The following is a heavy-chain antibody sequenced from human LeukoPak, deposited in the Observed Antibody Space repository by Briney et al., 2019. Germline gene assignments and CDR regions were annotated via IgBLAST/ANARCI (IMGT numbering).Heavy chain of an antibody. CDR2: LNAGNGNT. D-gene: IGHD3-22*01. J-gene: IGHJ6*02. CDR1: GYTFTSYA. Sequence: ASVKVSCKASGYTFTSYAMHWLRQAPGQRLEWMGWLNAGNGNTKYSQKFQGRVTITRDTSASTAYMELSSLRSEDTAVYYCARRYYDSSGYYYYYYGVDVWGQGTTVTVSS. V-gene: IGHV1-3*01. CDR3: ARRYYDSSGYYYYYYGVDV.